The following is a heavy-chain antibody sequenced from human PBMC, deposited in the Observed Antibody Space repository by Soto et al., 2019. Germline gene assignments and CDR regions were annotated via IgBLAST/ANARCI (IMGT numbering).Heavy chain of an antibody. CDR1: GFTFSSYA. Sequence: GGSLRLSCAASGFTFSSYAMSWVRQAPGKGLEWVSAISGSGGSTYYADSVKGRFTISRDNSKNTLYLQMNSLRAEDTAVYYCAKEGGTGYSSGWYVYGMDVWGQGTTVTSP. J-gene: IGHJ6*02. D-gene: IGHD6-19*01. CDR2: ISGSGGST. CDR3: AKEGGTGYSSGWYVYGMDV. V-gene: IGHV3-23*01.